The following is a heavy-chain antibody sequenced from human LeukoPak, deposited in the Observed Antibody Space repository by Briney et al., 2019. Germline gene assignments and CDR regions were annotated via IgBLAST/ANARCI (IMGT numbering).Heavy chain of an antibody. CDR1: GYTFTSYY. V-gene: IGHV1-46*01. Sequence: GASVKVSCKASGYTFTSYYMHWVRQAPGQGLEWMGIINPSGGSTSYAQKFQGRVTMTRDTSTSTVYMELSSLRSEDTAVYYRATAVLRYFDWLPSPLDYWGQGTLVTVSS. J-gene: IGHJ4*02. CDR2: INPSGGST. D-gene: IGHD3-9*01. CDR3: ATAVLRYFDWLPSPLDY.